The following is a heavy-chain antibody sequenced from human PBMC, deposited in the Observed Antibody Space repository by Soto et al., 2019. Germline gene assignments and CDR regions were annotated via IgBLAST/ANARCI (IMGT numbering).Heavy chain of an antibody. CDR1: GFTFSSYA. CDR2: ISYDGSNK. CDR3: ARGVTYSSSWYPSDDYYGMDV. D-gene: IGHD6-13*01. Sequence: QVQLVESGGGVVQPGRSLRLSCAASGFTFSSYAMHWVRQAPGKGLEWVAVISYDGSNKYYADSVKGRFTISRDNSKNTLYLQMNSLRAEDTAVYYRARGVTYSSSWYPSDDYYGMDVWGQGTTVTVSS. V-gene: IGHV3-30-3*01. J-gene: IGHJ6*02.